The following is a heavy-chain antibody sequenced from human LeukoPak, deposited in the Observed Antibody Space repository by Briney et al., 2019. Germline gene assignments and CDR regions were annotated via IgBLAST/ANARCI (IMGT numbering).Heavy chain of an antibody. CDR1: GFTFSTYG. Sequence: PGGSLRLSCAASGFTFSTYGIHWVRQAPGKGLEWVANIKKDGSEKYYVDSVKGRFTISRDNAKNSLYLQMNSLRAEDTAVYYCARDPNYYDSTLGYFDYWGQGTLVTVSS. J-gene: IGHJ4*02. CDR2: IKKDGSEK. V-gene: IGHV3-7*01. CDR3: ARDPNYYDSTLGYFDY. D-gene: IGHD3-22*01.